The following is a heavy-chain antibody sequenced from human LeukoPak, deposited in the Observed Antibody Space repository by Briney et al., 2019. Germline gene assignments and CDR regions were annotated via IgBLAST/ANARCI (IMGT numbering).Heavy chain of an antibody. V-gene: IGHV3-23*01. CDR2: ISGSGGST. CDR1: GFTFSSYA. CDR3: AKVLEIIGDRRYCSGGSCARLPFDY. J-gene: IGHJ4*02. D-gene: IGHD2-15*01. Sequence: PGGSLRLSCAASGFTFSSYAMSWVRQAPGKGLEWVSAISGSGGSTYYADSVKGRFTISRDNSKNTLYLQMNSLRAEDTAVYYCAKVLEIIGDRRYCSGGSCARLPFDYWAREPWSPSPQ.